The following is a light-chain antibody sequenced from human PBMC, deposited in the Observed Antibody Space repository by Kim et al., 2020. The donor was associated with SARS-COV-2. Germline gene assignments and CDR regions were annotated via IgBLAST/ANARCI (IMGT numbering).Light chain of an antibody. V-gene: IGKV1-5*01. Sequence: DIQMTQSPSTLSASVGDRVTITCRASQSISSWLAWYQQKPGKAPKLLIYDASILESGVPSRFSGSGSGTEFTLTISSLQPDDFATYYCQQYNSYSYTFGQGTKLEI. CDR2: DAS. J-gene: IGKJ2*01. CDR3: QQYNSYSYT. CDR1: QSISSW.